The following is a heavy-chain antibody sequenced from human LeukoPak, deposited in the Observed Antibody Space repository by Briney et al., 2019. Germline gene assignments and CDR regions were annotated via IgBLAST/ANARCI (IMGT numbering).Heavy chain of an antibody. CDR1: GYTFTNYD. Sequence: ASVKVSCKASGYTFTNYDIRWVRQAPGQGLEWMGWINAKNGSTNYAQKFQGRVTMTRDTSISTAYMELRELSSDDTAVYYCATTGRRKFWRNTTCPGDYFVYWGQGNLVTVSS. CDR3: ATTGRRKFWRNTTCPGDYFVY. D-gene: IGHD2/OR15-2a*01. J-gene: IGHJ4*02. V-gene: IGHV1-18*01. CDR2: INAKNGST.